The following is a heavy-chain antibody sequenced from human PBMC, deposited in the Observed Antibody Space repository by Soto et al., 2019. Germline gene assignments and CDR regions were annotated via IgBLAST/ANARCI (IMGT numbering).Heavy chain of an antibody. CDR2: IIPILGIA. V-gene: IGHV1-69*02. Sequence: QVQLVHSGAEVKKPGSSVKVSCKASGGTFSSYTISWVRQAPGQGLEWMGRIIPILGIANYAQKFQGRVTITADKSTSTAYMELSSLRSEDTAVYYCARGPYGSGSYSGGYYYYYMDVWGKGTTVTVSS. CDR3: ARGPYGSGSYSGGYYYYYMDV. J-gene: IGHJ6*03. CDR1: GGTFSSYT. D-gene: IGHD3-10*01.